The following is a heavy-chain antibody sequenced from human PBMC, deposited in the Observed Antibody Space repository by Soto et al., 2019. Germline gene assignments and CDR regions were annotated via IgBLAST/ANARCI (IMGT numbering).Heavy chain of an antibody. CDR1: GGSISSYY. Sequence: PSETLSLTCTVSGGSISSYYWSWIRQPPGKGLEWIGCIYYSGSTNYNPSLKSRVTISVDTSKNQFSLKLSSVTAADTAVYYCARLREYSSFLAIPYYFDYWGQGTLVTVSS. D-gene: IGHD6-6*01. J-gene: IGHJ4*02. CDR3: ARLREYSSFLAIPYYFDY. V-gene: IGHV4-59*08. CDR2: IYYSGST.